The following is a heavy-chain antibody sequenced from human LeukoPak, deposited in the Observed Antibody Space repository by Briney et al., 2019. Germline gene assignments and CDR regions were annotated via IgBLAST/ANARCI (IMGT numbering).Heavy chain of an antibody. J-gene: IGHJ6*02. CDR1: GFTFSSYA. D-gene: IGHD3-10*01. V-gene: IGHV3-23*01. CDR2: ISGSGGST. Sequence: GGSLRLSCAASGFTFSSYAMSWVRQAPGKGLEWVSAISGSGGSTYYADSVKGRFTISRDNSKNTLYLQMNSLRAEDTAVYYRATAMVRGASYGMDVWGQGTTVTVSS. CDR3: ATAMVRGASYGMDV.